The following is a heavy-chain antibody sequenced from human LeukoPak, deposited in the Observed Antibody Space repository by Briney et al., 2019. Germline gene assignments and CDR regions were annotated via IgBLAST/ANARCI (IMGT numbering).Heavy chain of an antibody. CDR2: IIPIFGTA. Sequence: GASVKVSCKASGDTFLTYAISWVRQAPGQGLEWMGGIIPIFGTANYAQKFQGRVTITADKSTSTAYMELSSLRSEDTAVYYCAREVYYDSSGHWVKDAFDIWGQGTMVTVSS. CDR1: GDTFLTYA. CDR3: AREVYYDSSGHWVKDAFDI. V-gene: IGHV1-69*06. J-gene: IGHJ3*02. D-gene: IGHD3-22*01.